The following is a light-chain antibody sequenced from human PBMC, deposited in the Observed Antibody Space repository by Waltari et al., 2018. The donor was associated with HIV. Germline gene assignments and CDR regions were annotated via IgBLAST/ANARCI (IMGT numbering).Light chain of an antibody. CDR1: QGISSY. CDR3: QQLNSYPRT. V-gene: IGKV1-9*01. Sequence: DIQLTQSPSFLSASVGDRVTITCRGSQGISSYLDRYQQKPGKAPKLLIYASSTLQSGVPSRFSGSGSGTEFTLTISSLQPEDFATYYCQQLNSYPRTFGQGTKVEIK. J-gene: IGKJ1*01. CDR2: ASS.